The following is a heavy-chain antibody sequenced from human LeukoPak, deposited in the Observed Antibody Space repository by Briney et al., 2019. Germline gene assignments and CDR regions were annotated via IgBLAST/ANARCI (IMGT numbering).Heavy chain of an antibody. V-gene: IGHV4-59*01. CDR2: IYSTGIT. Sequence: SETLSLTCSVSGGSISNYYWSWIRQTPVKGLEWIGYIYSTGITNYNPSLQSRVTMSVDTPKDQFSLRLSSVTAADTALYYCARVGYSSGWTETYFDFWGQGMLVTVSS. J-gene: IGHJ4*02. CDR3: ARVGYSSGWTETYFDF. D-gene: IGHD6-19*01. CDR1: GGSISNYY.